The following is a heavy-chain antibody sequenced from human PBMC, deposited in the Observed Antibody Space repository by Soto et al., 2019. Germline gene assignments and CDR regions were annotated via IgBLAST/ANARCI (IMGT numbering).Heavy chain of an antibody. CDR3: CTDQGDSSSWYHFDY. J-gene: IGHJ4*02. CDR1: GFTLSNAW. CDR2: IKSKTDGGTA. Sequence: PGGSLRLSCAASGFTLSNAWMHWARQTPGKGLEWVGRIKSKTDGGTADYAAPVKGRFTISRDDSQNTLFLQMNSLNTEDTAVYYCCTDQGDSSSWYHFDYWGQGTSVTVSS. D-gene: IGHD6-13*01. V-gene: IGHV3-15*07.